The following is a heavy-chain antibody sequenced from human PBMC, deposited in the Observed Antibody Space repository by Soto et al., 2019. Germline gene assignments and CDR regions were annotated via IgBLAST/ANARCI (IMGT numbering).Heavy chain of an antibody. CDR3: ARDLTGIKEWLLYSQHYYYYYGMDV. Sequence: GGSLRLSCAASGFTFSSYAMHWVRQAPGKGLEWVAVISYDGSNKYYADSVKGRFTISRDNSKNTLYLQMNSLRAEDTAVYYCARDLTGIKEWLLYSQHYYYYYGMDVWGQGTTVTVSS. V-gene: IGHV3-30-3*01. CDR2: ISYDGSNK. D-gene: IGHD3-3*01. J-gene: IGHJ6*02. CDR1: GFTFSSYA.